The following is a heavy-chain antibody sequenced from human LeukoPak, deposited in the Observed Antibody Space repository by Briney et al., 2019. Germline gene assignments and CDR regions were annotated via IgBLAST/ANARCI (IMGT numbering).Heavy chain of an antibody. CDR3: ARDLGGWSAGGGY. D-gene: IGHD6-19*01. Sequence: PGGSLRLSCAASGFTVSSNYMSWVRQAPAKGLDWVSAIYIGGRTYYADSVKGRFTISRDISKNTLDLQMNSLRAEDTAVYYCARDLGGWSAGGGYWGQGTLVTVSS. CDR2: IYIGGRT. J-gene: IGHJ4*02. V-gene: IGHV3-66*01. CDR1: GFTVSSNY.